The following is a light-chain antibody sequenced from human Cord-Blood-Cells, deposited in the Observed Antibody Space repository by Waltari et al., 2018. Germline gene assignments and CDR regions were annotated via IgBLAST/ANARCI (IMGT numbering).Light chain of an antibody. Sequence: QSALTQPRSVSGSPGQSVTIPCTGNSSDVGGYNYVSWSQQPPGKAPKLMIYDVSKRPSGVPDRFSGSKSGNTASLTISGLQAEDEADYYCCSYAGSYTWVFGGGTKLTVL. CDR2: DVS. CDR3: CSYAGSYTWV. J-gene: IGLJ3*02. V-gene: IGLV2-11*01. CDR1: SSDVGGYNY.